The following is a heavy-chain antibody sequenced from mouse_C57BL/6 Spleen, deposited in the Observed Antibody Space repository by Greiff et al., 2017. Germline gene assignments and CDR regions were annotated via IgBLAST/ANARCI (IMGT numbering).Heavy chain of an antibody. D-gene: IGHD1-1*01. CDR2: IDPETGGT. V-gene: IGHV1-15*01. CDR3: TRRIYYGSSYDAMDY. J-gene: IGHJ4*01. CDR1: GYTFTDYE. Sequence: QVQLQQSGAELVRPGASVTLSCKASGYTFTDYEMHWVKQTPVHCLEWIGAIDPETGGTAYNQKFKGKAILTADKSSSTAYMELRSLTSEDSAVYYCTRRIYYGSSYDAMDYWGQGTSVTVSS.